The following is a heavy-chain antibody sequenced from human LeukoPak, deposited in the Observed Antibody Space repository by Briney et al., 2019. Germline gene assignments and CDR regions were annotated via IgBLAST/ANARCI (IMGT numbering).Heavy chain of an antibody. CDR1: GFTFSSYA. J-gene: IGHJ3*02. CDR2: ISYDGSNK. D-gene: IGHD5-24*01. Sequence: GGSLRLSCAASGFTFSSYAMHWVRQAPGKGLEWVAVISYDGSNKYYADSVKGRFTISRDNSKNTLYLQMNCLRAEDTAVYYCAKVRHGYNFRPDAFDIWGQGTMVTVSS. V-gene: IGHV3-30-3*01. CDR3: AKVRHGYNFRPDAFDI.